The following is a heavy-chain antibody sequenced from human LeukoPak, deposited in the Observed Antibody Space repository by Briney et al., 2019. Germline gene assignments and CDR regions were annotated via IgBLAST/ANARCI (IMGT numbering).Heavy chain of an antibody. V-gene: IGHV4-59*01. J-gene: IGHJ4*02. CDR1: AASMKTYY. Sequence: SETLSLTCTVSAASMKTYYWTWIRQSPGKGLEGLGYIYYSGSANYNPSLRNRVTISVDTSKSQFSLNLTSVTAADTAIYYCAREGVEMTTAYYFDFWGQGILVTVSS. D-gene: IGHD2-21*01. CDR2: IYYSGSA. CDR3: AREGVEMTTAYYFDF.